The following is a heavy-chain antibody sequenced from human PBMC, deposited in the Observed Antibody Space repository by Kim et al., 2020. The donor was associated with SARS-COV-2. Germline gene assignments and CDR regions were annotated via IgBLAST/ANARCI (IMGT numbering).Heavy chain of an antibody. V-gene: IGHV3-11*06. J-gene: IGHJ6*02. D-gene: IGHD3-9*01. CDR3: ARDLPLRYFDWLLSHGMDV. Sequence: KGRLTISRDNAKNSRYLQMNSLRAEDTAVYYCARDLPLRYFDWLLSHGMDVWGQGTTVTVSS.